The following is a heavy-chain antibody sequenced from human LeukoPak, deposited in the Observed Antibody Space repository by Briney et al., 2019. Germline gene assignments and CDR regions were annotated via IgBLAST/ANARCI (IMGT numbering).Heavy chain of an antibody. Sequence: GGSPRLSCAASGFQFSRNGMHWVRQALGKGLEWVAFIRYDGTKKFYGDSVRGRFTISRDNSKNTLYLEMNSLRHEDTAVYSCARDFDDVNGDFYYIPDFWGQGTLVTVSS. CDR1: GFQFSRNG. CDR2: IRYDGTKK. D-gene: IGHD3-10*02. V-gene: IGHV3-30*02. CDR3: ARDFDDVNGDFYYIPDF. J-gene: IGHJ4*02.